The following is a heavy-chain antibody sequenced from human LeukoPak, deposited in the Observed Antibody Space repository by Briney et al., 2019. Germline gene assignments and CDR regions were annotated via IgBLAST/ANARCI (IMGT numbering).Heavy chain of an antibody. CDR3: ARDEVAPDAFDI. J-gene: IGHJ3*02. CDR1: GFTFSSYS. D-gene: IGHD2-15*01. V-gene: IGHV3-48*01. CDR2: IISSSSTI. Sequence: GGSLRLSCAASGFTFSSYSMNWVRQAPGKGLGWVSYIISSSSTIYYADSVKGRFTISRDNAKNSLYLQMNILRAEDTAVYYWARDEVAPDAFDIWGRRTMVTVSS.